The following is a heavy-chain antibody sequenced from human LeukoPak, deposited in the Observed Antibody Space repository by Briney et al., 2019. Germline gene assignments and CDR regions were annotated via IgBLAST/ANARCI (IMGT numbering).Heavy chain of an antibody. CDR2: IYYSGST. V-gene: IGHV4-59*01. J-gene: IGHJ4*02. Sequence: PSETLSLTCTVSAGSISTYYWSWIRQPPGKGLEWIGYIYYSGSTNYNPSLKSRVTISVDTSKNQFSLKLSSVTAADTAVYYCARDGNPFDYWGQGILVTVSS. CDR1: AGSISTYY. CDR3: ARDGNPFDY.